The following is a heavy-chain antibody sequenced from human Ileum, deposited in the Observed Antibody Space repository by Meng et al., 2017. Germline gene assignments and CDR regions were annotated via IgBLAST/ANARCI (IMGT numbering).Heavy chain of an antibody. Sequence: RGGSGGGLVQPGGSLRLSRVASGFTLRSHWMHWVRQAPGKGLVWVSRINNDGSTTSYADSVRGRFTISRDNDKNTLHLQMNSLRVEDTAVYYCVRGLSGRYGYFDYWAQGTLVTVSS. V-gene: IGHV3-74*01. CDR3: VRGLSGRYGYFDY. CDR1: GFTLRSHW. D-gene: IGHD3-3*01. CDR2: INNDGSTT. J-gene: IGHJ4*02.